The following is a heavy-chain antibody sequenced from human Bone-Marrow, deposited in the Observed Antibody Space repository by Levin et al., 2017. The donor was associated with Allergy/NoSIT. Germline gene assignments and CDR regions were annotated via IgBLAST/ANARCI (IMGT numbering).Heavy chain of an antibody. CDR1: GFTFNKAY. D-gene: IGHD3-3*01. Sequence: SCVVAGFTFNKAYMNWVRQAPGKGLEWVGRIKTKTAGGTTDYSAPVKGRFNISRDDSKNTLYLQMNSLRSEDTGVYYCTTLFLVEGEADGLSWGPGTLVTVSS. CDR3: TTLFLVEGEADGLS. CDR2: IKTKTAGGTT. V-gene: IGHV3-15*01. J-gene: IGHJ5*02.